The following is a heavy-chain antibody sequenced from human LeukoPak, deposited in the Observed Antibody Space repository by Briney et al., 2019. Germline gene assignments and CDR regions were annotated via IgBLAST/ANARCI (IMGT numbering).Heavy chain of an antibody. J-gene: IGHJ1*01. CDR1: GGSISSYY. D-gene: IGHD1-26*01. CDR2: ISWNSGSI. Sequence: LSLTCTVSGGSISSYYWSWIRQPPGKGLEWVSGISWNSGSIGYADSVKGRFTISRDNAKNSLYLQMNSLRAEDTALYYCAKEGSAEYFQHWGQGTLVTVSS. V-gene: IGHV3-9*01. CDR3: AKEGSAEYFQH.